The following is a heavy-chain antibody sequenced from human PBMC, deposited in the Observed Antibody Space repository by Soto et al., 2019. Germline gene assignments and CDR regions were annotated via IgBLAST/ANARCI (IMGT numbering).Heavy chain of an antibody. CDR2: IHAGNGDT. V-gene: IGHV1-3*01. CDR1: GYTFISYA. J-gene: IGHJ6*02. Sequence: GASVKVSCKASGYTFISYAMNWVRQAPGQRLEWMGWIHAGNGDTKYSQKFQGRVTISRDTFASTAYMELSSLTPEDTAVYYCARDHYGMDVWGQGTTVTVSS. CDR3: ARDHYGMDV.